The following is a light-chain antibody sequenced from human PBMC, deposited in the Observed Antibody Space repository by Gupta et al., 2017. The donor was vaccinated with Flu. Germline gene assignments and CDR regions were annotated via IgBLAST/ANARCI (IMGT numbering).Light chain of an antibody. CDR1: QDVSVW. V-gene: IGKV1D-12*01. J-gene: IGKJ2*01. CDR3: QQADTFPYT. CDR2: ASS. Sequence: DIQLTQSPYSVSASVGDRVTITCRASQDVSVWLAWYQQKPGEAPKLLIYASSSLERGVPSRFSGSGSGTDFTLTISRLQPEDFATYYCQQADTFPYTFGQGTRLQIK.